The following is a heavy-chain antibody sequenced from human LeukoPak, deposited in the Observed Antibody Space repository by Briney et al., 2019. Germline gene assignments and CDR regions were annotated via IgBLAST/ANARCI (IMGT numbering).Heavy chain of an antibody. Sequence: SETLSLTCTVSGGSISSYYWSWIRQPPGKGLEWIGYIYYSGSTNYNPSLKSRVTISVDTSKNQFSLKLSSVTAADTAVYYCARHTGYCSTTSCYIEFDPWGQGTLVTVSS. CDR2: IYYSGST. J-gene: IGHJ5*02. CDR3: ARHTGYCSTTSCYIEFDP. D-gene: IGHD2-2*01. V-gene: IGHV4-59*08. CDR1: GGSISSYY.